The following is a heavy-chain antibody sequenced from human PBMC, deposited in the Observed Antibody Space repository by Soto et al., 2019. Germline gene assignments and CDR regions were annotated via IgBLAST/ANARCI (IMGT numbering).Heavy chain of an antibody. CDR3: ARDLXVRGVIIGPDYYYGMDV. J-gene: IGHJ6*02. Sequence: SETLSLTCTVSGGSISGYYWSWIRQPPGKGLEWIGYIHHSGSTNYNPSLKSRVTISVDTSKNQFSLKLSSVTAADTAVYYCARDLXVRGVIIGPDYYYGMDVWGQGTTVTVSS. CDR2: IHHSGST. D-gene: IGHD3-10*01. CDR1: GGSISGYY. V-gene: IGHV4-59*01.